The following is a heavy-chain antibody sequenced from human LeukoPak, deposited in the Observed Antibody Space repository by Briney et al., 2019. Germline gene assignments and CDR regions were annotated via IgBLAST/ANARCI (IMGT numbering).Heavy chain of an antibody. CDR1: GFTFSSYA. J-gene: IGHJ4*02. CDR3: ARDRYSMEYYFDY. D-gene: IGHD4-11*01. V-gene: IGHV3-21*01. Sequence: GGSLRLSCAASGFTFSSYAMSWVRQAPGKGLEWVSSISSSSSYIYYADSVKGRFTISRDNAKNSLYLQMNSLRAEDTAVYYCARDRYSMEYYFDYWGQGTLVTVSS. CDR2: ISSSSSYI.